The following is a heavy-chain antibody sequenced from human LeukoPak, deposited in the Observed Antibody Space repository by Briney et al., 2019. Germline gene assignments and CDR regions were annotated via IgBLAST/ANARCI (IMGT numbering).Heavy chain of an antibody. J-gene: IGHJ2*01. V-gene: IGHV4-34*01. Sequence: SETLSLTCAVYGGSFSGYYWSWIRQPPGKGLEWIGEINHSGSTNYNPSLKSRVTISVDTSKNQFSLKLSSVTAADTAVYYCARRSSTSRRVDRYFDLWGRGTLVTVSS. CDR1: GGSFSGYY. CDR3: ARRSSTSRRVDRYFDL. CDR2: INHSGST. D-gene: IGHD2-2*01.